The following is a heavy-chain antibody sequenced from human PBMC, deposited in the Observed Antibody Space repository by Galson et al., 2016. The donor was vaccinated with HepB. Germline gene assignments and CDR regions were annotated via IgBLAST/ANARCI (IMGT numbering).Heavy chain of an antibody. J-gene: IGHJ4*02. V-gene: IGHV3-33*01. D-gene: IGHD6-19*01. CDR2: IWFDGSNE. CDR1: GFTFSSHG. CDR3: GRDELGSGRPIDY. Sequence: SLRLSCAASGFTFSSHGMHWVRQAPGKGLEWVAIIWFDGSNEYYTDSVKGRFTISRDNSKNTLYLQMNSLTAEDTAVYYCGRDELGSGRPIDYWGQGTLVTVSS.